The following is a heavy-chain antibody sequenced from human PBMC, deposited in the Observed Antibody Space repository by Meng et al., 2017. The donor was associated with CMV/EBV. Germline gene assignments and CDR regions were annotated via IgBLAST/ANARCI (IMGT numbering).Heavy chain of an antibody. V-gene: IGHV4-4*02. CDR3: ARSDGTYFDY. CDR1: GGSSSSSNW. CDR2: IYNSGST. J-gene: IGHJ4*02. Sequence: LTCAVSGGSSSSSNWWRWVRQRPGKGLEWSGEIYNSGSTNYNPSLKSRVTISVDKSKNQFSLKLSSVTAADTAVYYCARSDGTYFDYWGQGTLVTVSS. D-gene: IGHD3/OR15-3a*01.